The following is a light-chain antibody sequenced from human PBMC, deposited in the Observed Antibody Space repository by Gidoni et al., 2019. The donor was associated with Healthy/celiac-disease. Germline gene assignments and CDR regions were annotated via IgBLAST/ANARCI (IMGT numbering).Light chain of an antibody. CDR3: QQDYNLPPFT. CDR1: QSVSSSY. CDR2: GAS. J-gene: IGKJ3*01. Sequence: PGAKVTLSCRASQSVSSSYLTWYQRKPGQAPRLLIYGASTRATSIPARFSGSGSGTDFTLTISSLQPEDFAVYYCQQDYNLPPFTFGPGTKVDIK. V-gene: IGKV3D-7*01.